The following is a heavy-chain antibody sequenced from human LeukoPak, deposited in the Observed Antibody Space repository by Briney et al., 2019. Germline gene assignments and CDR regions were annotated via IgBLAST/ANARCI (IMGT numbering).Heavy chain of an antibody. V-gene: IGHV3-23*01. D-gene: IGHD1-14*01. CDR1: GLTFSSYG. Sequence: GGSLRLSCAASGLTFSSYGMSWVRQAPGKGLEWVSGLSDGGRSTYYADSVKGRFTISRDNSKNTLYLQMNSLRGEDTAVYYCAKDAEGPLDYWGQGTLVTVSS. CDR3: AKDAEGPLDY. CDR2: LSDGGRST. J-gene: IGHJ4*02.